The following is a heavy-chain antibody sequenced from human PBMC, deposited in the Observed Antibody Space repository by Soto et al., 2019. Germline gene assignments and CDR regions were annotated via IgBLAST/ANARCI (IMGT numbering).Heavy chain of an antibody. D-gene: IGHD4-17*01. CDR2: ISYDGSNK. V-gene: IGHV3-30-3*01. J-gene: IGHJ4*02. Sequence: GGSLRLSCAASGFTFSRYAMHWVRQAPGKGLEWVAVISYDGSNKYYADSVKGRFTISRDNSKNTLYLQMNSLRAEDTAVYYCAREYGDYGYYFDYWGQGTLVTVSS. CDR3: AREYGDYGYYFDY. CDR1: GFTFSRYA.